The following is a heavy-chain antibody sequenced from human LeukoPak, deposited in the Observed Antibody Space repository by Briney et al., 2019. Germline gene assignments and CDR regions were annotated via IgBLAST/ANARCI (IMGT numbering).Heavy chain of an antibody. D-gene: IGHD2-2*01. Sequence: SETLSLTCAVYGGSFSGYYWSWIRQPPGKGLEWIGEINHSGSTNYNPSLKSRVTISVDTSKNQFSLKLSSVTAADTAVYYCARGGTSYCSSTSCYRAYYYYYMDVWGKGTTVTVSS. V-gene: IGHV4-34*01. CDR3: ARGGTSYCSSTSCYRAYYYYYMDV. J-gene: IGHJ6*03. CDR2: INHSGST. CDR1: GGSFSGYY.